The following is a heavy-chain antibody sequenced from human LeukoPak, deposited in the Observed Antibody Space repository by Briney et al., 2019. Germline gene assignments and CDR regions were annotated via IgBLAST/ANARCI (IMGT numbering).Heavy chain of an antibody. Sequence: PGGSLRLSCAASGFTFKNYAMSWVRQAPGKGLEWVSSISGSGGTTYDADSVKGRFTISRDNSKNTLYLQMNSLRAEDTAVYYCAKMNVGATTGFFDYWGQGTLVTVSS. CDR1: GFTFKNYA. D-gene: IGHD1-26*01. CDR2: ISGSGGTT. J-gene: IGHJ4*02. CDR3: AKMNVGATTGFFDY. V-gene: IGHV3-23*01.